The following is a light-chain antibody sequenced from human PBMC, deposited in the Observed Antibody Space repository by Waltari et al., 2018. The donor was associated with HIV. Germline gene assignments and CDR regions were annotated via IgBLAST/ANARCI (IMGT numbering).Light chain of an antibody. CDR3: QAWDSFTGL. CDR2: QDT. CDR1: KLGGSF. V-gene: IGLV3-1*01. J-gene: IGLJ2*01. Sequence: SFELTQPPSVSVSQGQTAGITCYGEKLGGSFVSWYQQRPGQSPVLIIYQDTKRPSGIPERFSGSNSGNTVTLTISGTQALDEADYYCQAWDSFTGLFGGGTKLTVL.